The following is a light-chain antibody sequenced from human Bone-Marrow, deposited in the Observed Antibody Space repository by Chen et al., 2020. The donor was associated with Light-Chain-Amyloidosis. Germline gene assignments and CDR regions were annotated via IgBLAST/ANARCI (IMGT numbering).Light chain of an antibody. J-gene: IGKJ1*01. CDR2: GAS. Sequence: DIVMTQTPLSLSVTPGQPASISCKSSQSLLHSDGKTYLYWYLQKPGQAPRLLIYGASTRATGIPARFSGSGSGTEFTLTISSLQSEDFAVYYCQQYNNWPPWTFGQGTKVEIK. CDR3: QQYNNWPPWT. V-gene: IGKV2-29*01. CDR1: QSLLHSDGKTY.